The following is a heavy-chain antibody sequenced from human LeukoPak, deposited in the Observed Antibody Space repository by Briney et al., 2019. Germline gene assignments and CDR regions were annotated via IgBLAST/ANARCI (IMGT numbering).Heavy chain of an antibody. CDR2: ISGSGGST. Sequence: GGSLRLSCAASGFTFSSYAMSWVRQAPGKGLEWVSAISGSGGSTDYADSVKGRFTISRDNSKNTPYLQMNSRRAEDTAVYYCAKRPSVWFGELSLDYWGQGTLVTVSS. V-gene: IGHV3-23*01. CDR3: AKRPSVWFGELSLDY. J-gene: IGHJ4*02. D-gene: IGHD3-10*01. CDR1: GFTFSSYA.